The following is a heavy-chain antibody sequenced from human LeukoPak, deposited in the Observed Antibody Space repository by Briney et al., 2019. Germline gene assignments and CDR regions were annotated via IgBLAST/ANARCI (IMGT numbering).Heavy chain of an antibody. CDR1: GFTFNNYA. J-gene: IGHJ5*02. Sequence: GGSLRLSCAASGFTFNNYAMSWVRQAPGKGLEWVSAIGGSGSHKYYTDSVKGRFTISRDNSKNTLFLQMNSLRVEDTAVYYCAKDLGNYGDYVGWFDPWGQGILVSVSS. D-gene: IGHD4-23*01. V-gene: IGHV3-23*01. CDR2: IGGSGSHK. CDR3: AKDLGNYGDYVGWFDP.